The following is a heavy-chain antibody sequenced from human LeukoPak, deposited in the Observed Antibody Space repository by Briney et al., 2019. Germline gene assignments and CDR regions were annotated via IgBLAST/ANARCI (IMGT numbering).Heavy chain of an antibody. D-gene: IGHD3-22*01. V-gene: IGHV3-30*18. CDR3: VKGHYYDTYGQYSYAEY. J-gene: IGHJ4*02. Sequence: GGSLRLSCAASGFIFNNYGMHWVRQAPGKGLEWVAVISYDGSNKFYGDSVKGRFTISRDNSKNTLDLQMNSLRPEDTALYYCVKGHYYDTYGQYSYAEYWGKGARVTVSS. CDR1: GFIFNNYG. CDR2: ISYDGSNK.